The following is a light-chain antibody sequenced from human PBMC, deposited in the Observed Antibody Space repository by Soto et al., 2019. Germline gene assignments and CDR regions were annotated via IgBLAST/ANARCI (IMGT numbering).Light chain of an antibody. J-gene: IGKJ1*01. CDR2: DAS. CDR1: QSISSS. Sequence: DIQLTHSPSTLSASVGDRVSITCRASQSISSSLAWYQQKPGKAPKLLIYDASSLESGVPSRFSGSGSGTEFTLTLSGLQADDFATYYCQQYDRYPRTFGQGTKVESK. CDR3: QQYDRYPRT. V-gene: IGKV1-5*01.